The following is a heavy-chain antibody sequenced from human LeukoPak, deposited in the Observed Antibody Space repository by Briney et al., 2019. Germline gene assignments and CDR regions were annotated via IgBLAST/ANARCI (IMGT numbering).Heavy chain of an antibody. D-gene: IGHD6-19*01. CDR3: ASVASQWLFDY. Sequence: SETLSLTCTVSGGSISSYYWSWIRQPAGKGLEWIGSIYYSGSTYYNPSLKSRVTISVDTSKNQFSLKLSSVTAADTAVYYCASVASQWLFDYWGQGTLVTVSS. CDR2: IYYSGST. CDR1: GGSISSYY. J-gene: IGHJ4*02. V-gene: IGHV4-59*05.